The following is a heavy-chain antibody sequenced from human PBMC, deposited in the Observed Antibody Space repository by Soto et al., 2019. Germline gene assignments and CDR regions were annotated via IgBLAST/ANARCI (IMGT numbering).Heavy chain of an antibody. D-gene: IGHD2-2*01. CDR2: ISGSGGST. V-gene: IGHV3-23*01. Sequence: GGSLRLSCAASGFTFSSYAMSWVRQAPGKGLEWVSAISGSGGSTYYTDSVKGRFTISRDNSKNTLYLQMNSLRAEDTAVYYCAKGIGVPAANYYYYGMDVWGQGTTVTVSS. J-gene: IGHJ6*02. CDR3: AKGIGVPAANYYYYGMDV. CDR1: GFTFSSYA.